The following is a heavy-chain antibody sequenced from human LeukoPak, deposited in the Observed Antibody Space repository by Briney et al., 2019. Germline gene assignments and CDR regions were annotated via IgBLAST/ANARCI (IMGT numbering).Heavy chain of an antibody. CDR1: GGSFSGYY. CDR3: ARGCYDFWSNYQSNNWFDS. D-gene: IGHD3-3*01. CDR2: INHSGGT. V-gene: IGHV4-34*01. Sequence: PSETLSLTCAVYGGSFSGYYWSWIRQPPGKGLEWIGEINHSGGTNYNPSLKSRVTISVDTSKNQFSLRLSSVTAADTAVYYCARGCYDFWSNYQSNNWFDSWGQGTLVTVSS. J-gene: IGHJ5*01.